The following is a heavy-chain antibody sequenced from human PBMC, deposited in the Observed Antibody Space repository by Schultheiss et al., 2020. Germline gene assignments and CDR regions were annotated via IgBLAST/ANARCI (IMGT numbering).Heavy chain of an antibody. Sequence: ASVKVSCKASEYTFTSYYMHWVRQAPGQGLEWMGIINPSGGSTSYAQKFQGRVTMTRDTSTSTVYMELSSLRSEDTAVYYCARNGCSSWYLPYYYGMDVWGQGTTVTVSS. CDR3: ARNGCSSWYLPYYYGMDV. J-gene: IGHJ6*02. V-gene: IGHV1-46*01. CDR2: INPSGGST. D-gene: IGHD6-13*01. CDR1: EYTFTSYY.